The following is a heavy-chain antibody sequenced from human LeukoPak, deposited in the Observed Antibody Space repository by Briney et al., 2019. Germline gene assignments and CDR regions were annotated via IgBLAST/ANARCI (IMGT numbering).Heavy chain of an antibody. CDR1: GFTFSSYA. J-gene: IGHJ6*02. D-gene: IGHD6-6*01. CDR2: ISGSGGST. Sequence: GGSLRLSCAASGFTFSSYAMSWVRQAPGKGLEWVSAISGSGGSTYYADSVKGRFTISRDNSKNTLYLQMNSLRAEDTAVYYCAILSSSVVGGMDVWGQGTTVTVSS. V-gene: IGHV3-23*01. CDR3: AILSSSVVGGMDV.